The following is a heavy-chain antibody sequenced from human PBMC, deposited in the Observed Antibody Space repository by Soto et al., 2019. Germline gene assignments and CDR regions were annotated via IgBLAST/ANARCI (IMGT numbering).Heavy chain of an antibody. CDR3: ARGYCSSTSCYYIPNWFDP. J-gene: IGHJ5*02. CDR1: GGSFSGYY. V-gene: IGHV4-34*01. Sequence: SETLSLTCAVYGGSFSGYYWSWIRQPPGKGLEWIGEINHSGSTNYNPSLKSRVTISVDTSKNQFSLKLSSVTAADTAVYYCARGYCSSTSCYYIPNWFDPWGQGALVTV. CDR2: INHSGST. D-gene: IGHD2-2*01.